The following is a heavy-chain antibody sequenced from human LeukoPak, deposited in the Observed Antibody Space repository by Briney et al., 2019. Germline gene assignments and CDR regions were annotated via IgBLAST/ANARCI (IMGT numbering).Heavy chain of an antibody. V-gene: IGHV3-23*01. Sequence: GGSLRLSCAASGFTFSSYAMSWVRQAPGKGLGWVSAISGSGGSTYYADSVKGRFTISRDNSKNTLYLQMNSLRAEDTAVYYCAKDYSSGYYSYFDYWGQGTLVTVSS. CDR1: GFTFSSYA. CDR2: ISGSGGST. D-gene: IGHD3-22*01. J-gene: IGHJ4*02. CDR3: AKDYSSGYYSYFDY.